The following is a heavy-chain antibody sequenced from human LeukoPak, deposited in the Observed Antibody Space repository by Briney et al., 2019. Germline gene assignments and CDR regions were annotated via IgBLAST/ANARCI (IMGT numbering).Heavy chain of an antibody. V-gene: IGHV5-51*01. Sequence: GESLKISCKGSGYSFTSYWIGWVRQMPGKGLEWMGIIYPGDSDTRYSPSFQGQVTISADKSISTAYLQWSSLKASDTAMYYCARHRGSGWSGPYYYYCYMDVWGKGTTVTISS. CDR2: IYPGDSDT. J-gene: IGHJ6*03. CDR3: ARHRGSGWSGPYYYYCYMDV. D-gene: IGHD6-19*01. CDR1: GYSFTSYW.